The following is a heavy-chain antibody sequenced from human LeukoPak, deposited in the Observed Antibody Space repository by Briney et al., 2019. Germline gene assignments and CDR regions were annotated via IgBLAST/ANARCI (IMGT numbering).Heavy chain of an antibody. D-gene: IGHD3-3*01. CDR3: ARAGDFWSGYFYYYYGMDV. CDR1: GFTFSSYA. V-gene: IGHV3-30-3*01. Sequence: PGGSLRLSCAASGFTFSSYAMHWVRQAPGKGLEWVAVISYDGSNKYYADSVKGRFTISRDNSKNTLYLQMNSLRAEDTAVYYCARAGDFWSGYFYYYYGMDVWGQGTTVTVSS. CDR2: ISYDGSNK. J-gene: IGHJ6*02.